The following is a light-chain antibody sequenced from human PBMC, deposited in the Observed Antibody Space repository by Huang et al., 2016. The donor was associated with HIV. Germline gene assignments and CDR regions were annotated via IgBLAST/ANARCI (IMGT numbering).Light chain of an antibody. Sequence: DIVMTQSPDSLAVSLGERATVNCKSSQTILYSSKNKNYLAWYQQKPGQPPKLLIYWEATRESGVPDRCSGSGSGTDFTLTISSLQAEDVAVYYCQQYFETPLTFGGGTKVEIK. J-gene: IGKJ4*01. V-gene: IGKV4-1*01. CDR1: QTILYSSKNKNY. CDR2: WEA. CDR3: QQYFETPLT.